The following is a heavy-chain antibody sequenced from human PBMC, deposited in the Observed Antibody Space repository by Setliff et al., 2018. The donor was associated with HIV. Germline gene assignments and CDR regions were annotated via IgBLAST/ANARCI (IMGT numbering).Heavy chain of an antibody. Sequence: GGSLRLSCTASGFTFSSYGMHWVRQAPGKGLEWVAIISYDGSNKYYTDSVKGRFTISRDNSKNTLYLQMNSLRAEDTAVYYCARESYDYGDYVGSSSFDYWGQGTLVTVSS. CDR2: ISYDGSNK. CDR3: ARESYDYGDYVGSSSFDY. V-gene: IGHV3-30*06. J-gene: IGHJ4*02. D-gene: IGHD4-17*01. CDR1: GFTFSSYG.